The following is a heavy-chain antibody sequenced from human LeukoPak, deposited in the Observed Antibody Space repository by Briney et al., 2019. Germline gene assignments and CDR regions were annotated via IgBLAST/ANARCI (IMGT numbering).Heavy chain of an antibody. CDR3: ARVLGESPRWFDP. D-gene: IGHD5-24*01. CDR2: INGDGSST. J-gene: IGHJ5*02. Sequence: GGSLRLSCAASGFTFSSYWMHWVRQAPGKGLVWVSRINGDGSSTSYADSVQGRFTVSRDNAKNTLFLHMNSLRAEDTAVYFCARVLGESPRWFDPWAREPWSPSPQ. V-gene: IGHV3-74*01. CDR1: GFTFSSYW.